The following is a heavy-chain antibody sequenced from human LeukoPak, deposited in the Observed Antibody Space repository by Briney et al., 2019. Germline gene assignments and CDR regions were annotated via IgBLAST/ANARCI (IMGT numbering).Heavy chain of an antibody. D-gene: IGHD6-13*01. CDR3: ARRIRAAAGHYFDY. CDR2: ILYDGTNK. CDR1: GFAFSSYA. J-gene: IGHJ4*02. V-gene: IGHV3-30-3*01. Sequence: GGSLRLSCAASGFAFSSYAMHWVRQTPGKGLEWVAVILYDGTNKYYADSVKGRFTISRDNYRKTLYLQMNSLRAEDTAVYYCARRIRAAAGHYFDYWGQGTLVTVSS.